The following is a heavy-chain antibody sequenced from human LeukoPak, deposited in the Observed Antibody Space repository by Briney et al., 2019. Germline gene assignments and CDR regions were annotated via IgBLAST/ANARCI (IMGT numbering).Heavy chain of an antibody. J-gene: IGHJ5*02. Sequence: SETLSLTCTVSGGSISTYYWSWIRQPPGKGLEWIGYIYKSGSNNYNPALKSRVTMSVDTSKNQFSLKLSSVTAADTAVYYCARAFFSSAYYPNWLDPWGQGTLVTVSS. CDR1: GGSISTYY. CDR3: ARAFFSSAYYPNWLDP. CDR2: IYKSGSN. V-gene: IGHV4-59*01. D-gene: IGHD3-22*01.